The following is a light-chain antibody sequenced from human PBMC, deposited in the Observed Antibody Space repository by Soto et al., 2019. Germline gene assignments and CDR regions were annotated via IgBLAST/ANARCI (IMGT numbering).Light chain of an antibody. CDR1: SSDVGSYDL. CDR3: CSYAGSNTYV. V-gene: IGLV2-23*01. J-gene: IGLJ1*01. CDR2: EDS. Sequence: QSALTQPASVSGSPGQSITISCTGTSSDVGSYDLVSWYQQHPGKDPKLMIHEDSKRPSGVSNRFSGSKSGNTASLTISGLQAEDEADYYCCSYAGSNTYVFGTGTKLTVL.